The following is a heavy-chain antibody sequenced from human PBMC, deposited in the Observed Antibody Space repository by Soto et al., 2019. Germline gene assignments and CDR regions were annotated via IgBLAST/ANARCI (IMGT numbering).Heavy chain of an antibody. J-gene: IGHJ4*02. D-gene: IGHD2-8*02. V-gene: IGHV3-33*01. CDR1: GFTFSSYG. Sequence: QVQLVESGGGVVQPGRSLRLSCAASGFTFSSYGMHWVRQAPGKGLEWVAVIWYDGSNKYYADFVKGRFTISRDNSQNTMYLQMNSLRGEDTAVYYCARDRITGGLDYWGKGTLVTVCS. CDR2: IWYDGSNK. CDR3: ARDRITGGLDY.